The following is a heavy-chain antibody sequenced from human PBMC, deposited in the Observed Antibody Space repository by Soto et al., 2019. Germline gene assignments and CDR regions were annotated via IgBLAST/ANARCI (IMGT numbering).Heavy chain of an antibody. CDR3: AREEEVYCISTSCTSSNDMDA. J-gene: IGHJ6*02. CDR1: GGTFSSYA. V-gene: IGHV1-69*13. D-gene: IGHD2-2*01. CDR2: IIPIFGTA. Sequence: SVKVSCKASGGTFSSYAISWVRQAPGQGLEWMGGIIPIFGTANYAQKFQGRVTITADESTSTAYMELSSLRSEDTAVYYCAREEEVYCISTSCTSSNDMDARGQGATVPISS.